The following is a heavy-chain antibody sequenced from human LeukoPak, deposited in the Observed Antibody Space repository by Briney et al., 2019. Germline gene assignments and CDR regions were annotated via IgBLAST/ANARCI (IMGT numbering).Heavy chain of an antibody. J-gene: IGHJ4*02. D-gene: IGHD6-13*01. V-gene: IGHV1-2*02. CDR3: ITAAENDFDY. Sequence: GASVTVSCTASGYTFTNFYLHWVRQAPGQGLEWMGWINPNSGGTNYAQRFQGRVTVTRDTSISTAFMELSRLKSDDTAVYYCITAAENDFDYWGQGTLVTVSS. CDR1: GYTFTNFY. CDR2: INPNSGGT.